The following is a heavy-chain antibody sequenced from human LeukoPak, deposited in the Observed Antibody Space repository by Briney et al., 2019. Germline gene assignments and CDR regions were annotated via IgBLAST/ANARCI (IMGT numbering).Heavy chain of an antibody. CDR2: IYYSGST. CDR3: ARGVGSGSLPL. D-gene: IGHD3-10*01. V-gene: IGHV4-30-4*08. J-gene: IGHJ4*02. Sequence: SETLSLTCAVYGGSFSGYYWSWIRQPPGKGLGWIGYIYYSGSTYYNPSLKSRVTISVDTSKNQFSLKLGSVTAADTAVYYCARGVGSGSLPLWGQGTLVTVSS. CDR1: GGSFSGYY.